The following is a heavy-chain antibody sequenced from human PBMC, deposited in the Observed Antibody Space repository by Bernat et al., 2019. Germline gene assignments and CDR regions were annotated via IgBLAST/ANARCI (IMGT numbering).Heavy chain of an antibody. CDR2: IHYSGST. Sequence: QVQLQESGPGLVKPSETLSLTCTVSRASMSDYYWSWIRQPPGKGLEWIAYIHYSGSTDYNPSLKSRVTISVDRPKNQFSLKLSPVIAADTAVDYCASVPLVCSDGTCYYYVDVWGQGTTVTVSS. CDR1: RASMSDYY. D-gene: IGHD2-15*01. J-gene: IGHJ6*03. CDR3: ASVPLVCSDGTCYYYVDV. V-gene: IGHV4-59*01.